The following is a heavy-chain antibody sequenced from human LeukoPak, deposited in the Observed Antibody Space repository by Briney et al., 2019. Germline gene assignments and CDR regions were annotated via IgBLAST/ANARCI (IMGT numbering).Heavy chain of an antibody. V-gene: IGHV3-21*01. J-gene: IGHJ3*02. CDR1: GFTFSSYS. D-gene: IGHD3-10*01. CDR3: ARDPPGGLWFGELLPDAFDI. CDR2: ISSSSSYI. Sequence: GSLRLSCAASGFTFSSYSMNGFRQAPGKGREWVSSISSSSSYIYYADSVKGRFTISRDNAKNSLYLQMNSLRAEDTAVYYCARDPPGGLWFGELLPDAFDIWGQGTMVTVSS.